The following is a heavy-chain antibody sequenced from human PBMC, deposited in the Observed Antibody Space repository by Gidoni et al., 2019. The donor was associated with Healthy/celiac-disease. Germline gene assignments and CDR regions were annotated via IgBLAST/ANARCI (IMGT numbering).Heavy chain of an antibody. D-gene: IGHD2-15*01. J-gene: IGHJ5*02. CDR2: INAGNGNT. CDR1: GYTFTSYA. CDR3: ARDGGYCSGGSCYPGWFDP. V-gene: IGHV1-3*01. Sequence: QVQLVQSGAEVKKPGASVKVSCKASGYTFTSYAMHWVRQAPGQRLEWMGWINAGNGNTKYSQTFQGRVPITRDTSASTAYMELSSLRSEDTAVYYCARDGGYCSGGSCYPGWFDPWGQGTLVTVSS.